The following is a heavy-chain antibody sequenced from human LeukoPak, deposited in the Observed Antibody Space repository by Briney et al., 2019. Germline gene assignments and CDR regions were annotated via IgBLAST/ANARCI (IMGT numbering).Heavy chain of an antibody. CDR3: ARVGYDFWSGLEYGMNV. D-gene: IGHD3-3*01. CDR2: IYTSGST. CDR1: GGSISSGSYY. Sequence: SQTLSLTCTVSGGSISSGSYYWSWIRQPAGKGLEWIGRIYTSGSTNYNPSLKSRVTISVDTSKNQFSLKLSSVTAADTAVYYCARVGYDFWSGLEYGMNVWGQGTTVTVSS. J-gene: IGHJ6*02. V-gene: IGHV4-61*02.